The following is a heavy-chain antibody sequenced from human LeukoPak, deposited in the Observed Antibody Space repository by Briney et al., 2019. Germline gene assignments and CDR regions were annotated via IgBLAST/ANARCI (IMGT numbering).Heavy chain of an antibody. V-gene: IGHV1-46*01. Sequence: GASVKVSCNASGYTFTSYDMHWVRQAPGQGLEWMGIINPSGGSTSYAQKFQGRVTMTRDTSTSTVYIELSSLRSEDTAVYYCARDYDYGFCDYWGQGTLVTVSS. CDR2: INPSGGST. D-gene: IGHD3-16*01. CDR3: ARDYDYGFCDY. J-gene: IGHJ4*02. CDR1: GYTFTSYD.